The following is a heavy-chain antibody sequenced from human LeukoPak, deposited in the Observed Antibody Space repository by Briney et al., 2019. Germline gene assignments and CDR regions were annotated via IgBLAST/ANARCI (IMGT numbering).Heavy chain of an antibody. Sequence: GGSLRLSCAASDSIFRHYGMHWVRQAPGKGLEWVAVIGDDGGDKYYEDSVKGRFTISRDNTKNTVYLQMDSLRVEDTAVYYCAGGNGYHPLTPHWGRGTLVTVSS. V-gene: IGHV3-33*03. J-gene: IGHJ1*01. CDR1: DSIFRHYG. D-gene: IGHD3-22*01. CDR3: AGGNGYHPLTPH. CDR2: IGDDGGDK.